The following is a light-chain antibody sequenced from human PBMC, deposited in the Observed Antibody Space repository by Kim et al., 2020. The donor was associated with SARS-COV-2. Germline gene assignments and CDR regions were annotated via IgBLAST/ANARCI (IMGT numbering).Light chain of an antibody. V-gene: IGLV7-46*01. J-gene: IGLJ1*01. CDR1: TGTVTSGHY. CDR2: DTN. Sequence: QAVVTQEPSLTVSPGGTVTLTCGSSTGTVTSGHYPYWFQQKTGQAPRTLISDTNKKHSWTPARFSGSLLGGKAALTLSGAQPEDEAEYYCLLSYNGTRSYVFGTGTKVTVL. CDR3: LLSYNGTRSYV.